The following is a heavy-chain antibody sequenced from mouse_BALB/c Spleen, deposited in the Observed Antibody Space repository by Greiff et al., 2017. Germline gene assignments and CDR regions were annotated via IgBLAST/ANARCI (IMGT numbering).Heavy chain of an antibody. CDR3: ARAYYRYDGGLYAMDY. CDR1: GYTFTSYV. V-gene: IGHV1-14*01. D-gene: IGHD2-14*01. Sequence: VQLQQSGPELVKPGASVKMSCKASGYTFTSYVMHWVKQKPGQGLEWIGYINPYNDGTKYNEKFKGKATLTSDKSSSTAYMELSSLTSEDSAVYYCARAYYRYDGGLYAMDYWGQGTSVTVSS. CDR2: INPYNDGT. J-gene: IGHJ4*01.